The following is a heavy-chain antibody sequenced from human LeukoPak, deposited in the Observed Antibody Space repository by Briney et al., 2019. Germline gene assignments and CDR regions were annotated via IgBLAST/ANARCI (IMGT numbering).Heavy chain of an antibody. CDR3: ARERREYYYDSSGYSSAFDI. V-gene: IGHV1-2*02. D-gene: IGHD3-22*01. CDR2: INPNSGGT. J-gene: IGHJ3*02. CDR1: GYTFTGYY. Sequence: ASVKVSCKASGYTFTGYYMHWVRQAPGQGLEWMGWINPNSGGTNYAQKFQGRVTMTRDTSISTAYMELSRLRSDDTAVYYCARERREYYYDSSGYSSAFDIWGQGTMVTVSS.